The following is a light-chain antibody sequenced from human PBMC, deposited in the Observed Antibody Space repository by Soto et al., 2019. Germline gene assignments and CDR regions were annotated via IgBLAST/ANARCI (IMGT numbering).Light chain of an antibody. V-gene: IGKV1-5*03. CDR1: QSISSW. Sequence: DLPMTQSPSTLSASVGDRVTITCRASQSISSWLAWYRQTPGKAPKLLIYKASSLEGGVPSRFSGSGSGTEFTLTISSLQPDDFTTYYCQQYNTYPSTFGQGTKLDLK. CDR3: QQYNTYPST. CDR2: KAS. J-gene: IGKJ2*01.